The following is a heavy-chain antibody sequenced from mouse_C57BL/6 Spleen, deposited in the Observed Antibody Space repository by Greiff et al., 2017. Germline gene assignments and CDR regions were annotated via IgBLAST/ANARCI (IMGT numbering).Heavy chain of an antibody. Sequence: QVQLQQSGAELVKPGASVKISCKASGYAFSSYWMHWVKQRPGQGLEWIGYINPSSGYTKYKQKFKDKATLTADKSSSTAYMQLSSLTYEDSAVYYCARSTTVVATKYFDVWGTGTTVTVSS. CDR3: ARSTTVVATKYFDV. CDR2: INPSSGYT. D-gene: IGHD1-1*01. J-gene: IGHJ1*03. CDR1: GYAFSSYW. V-gene: IGHV1-7*01.